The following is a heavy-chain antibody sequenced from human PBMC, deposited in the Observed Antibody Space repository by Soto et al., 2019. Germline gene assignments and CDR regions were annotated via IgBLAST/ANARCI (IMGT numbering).Heavy chain of an antibody. Sequence: EVKLLESGGGLVQPGGSLRLSCAASGFTFSSYAMSWGRQAPGKGLEWVSHITVSGGTKYADSVKGRFTISRDSSSDTLYLQMNSLRAEDTALYYCAKCIQVNWNQYAFHIWGQGTMVTVSS. CDR1: GFTFSSYA. CDR2: ITVSGGT. V-gene: IGHV3-23*01. CDR3: AKCIQVNWNQYAFHI. J-gene: IGHJ3*02. D-gene: IGHD1-1*01.